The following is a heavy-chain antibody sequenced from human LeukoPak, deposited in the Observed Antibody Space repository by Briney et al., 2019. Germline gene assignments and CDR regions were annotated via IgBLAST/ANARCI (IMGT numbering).Heavy chain of an antibody. Sequence: PGGPLRLSCAASGFTFSSYSMNWVRQAPGKGLEWVSSISSSSSYIYYADSVKGRFTISRDNAKNSLYLQMNSLRAEDTAVYYCARDSPRGYCSGGSCYAWFDPWGQGTLVTVSS. J-gene: IGHJ5*02. V-gene: IGHV3-21*01. CDR2: ISSSSSYI. CDR3: ARDSPRGYCSGGSCYAWFDP. CDR1: GFTFSSYS. D-gene: IGHD2-15*01.